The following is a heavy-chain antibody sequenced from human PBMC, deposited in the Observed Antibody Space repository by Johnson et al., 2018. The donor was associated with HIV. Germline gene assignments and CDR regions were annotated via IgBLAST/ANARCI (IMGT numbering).Heavy chain of an antibody. CDR2: ISWSAVVS. CDR1: AFTFNDYA. V-gene: IGHV3-43D*03. D-gene: IGHD3-22*01. J-gene: IGHJ3*01. Sequence: VQLVESGGAVVQPGGSLRLSCAASAFTFNDYAMHWVRQIPGKGLEWVSHISWSAVVSSYADSVKGRFTISRDNSKNSLYLQMNSLRGEDTALYYCARGGLGSSGVNDAFDVWGQGTMVTVSS. CDR3: ARGGLGSSGVNDAFDV.